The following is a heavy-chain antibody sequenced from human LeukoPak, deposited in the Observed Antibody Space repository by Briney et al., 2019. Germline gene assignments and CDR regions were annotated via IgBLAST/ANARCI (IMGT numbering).Heavy chain of an antibody. CDR3: AKDSGYGYNYFDY. CDR1: GFTFSSYA. J-gene: IGHJ4*02. V-gene: IGHV3-23*01. CDR2: ISGSGGSA. D-gene: IGHD5-18*01. Sequence: GGSLRLSCAASGFTFSSYAMSWVRQAPGKGLEWVSAISGSGGSAYYADSVKGRFTISRDNSKNTLYLQMNSLRAEDTAVYYCAKDSGYGYNYFDYWGQGTLVTVSS.